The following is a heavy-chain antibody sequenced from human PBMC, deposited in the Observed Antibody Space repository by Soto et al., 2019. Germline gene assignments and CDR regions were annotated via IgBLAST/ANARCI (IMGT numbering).Heavy chain of an antibody. D-gene: IGHD1-26*01. V-gene: IGHV4-4*02. Sequence: SETLSLTCAVSGGSFTSNNWWTWVSQPPGQGLEWIWEIYRTGSTNYNPSLKSRVTISLDKSENHVSLKLTSLTAADTAVYYCASRDRGTSVDYWGQGTLVTVYS. J-gene: IGHJ4*02. CDR2: IYRTGST. CDR1: GGSFTSNNW. CDR3: ASRDRGTSVDY.